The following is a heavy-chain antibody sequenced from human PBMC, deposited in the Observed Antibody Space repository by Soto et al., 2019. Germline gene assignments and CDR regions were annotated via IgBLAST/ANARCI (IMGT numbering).Heavy chain of an antibody. Sequence: PSETLSLTCAVYGGSFSGYYWSWIRQPPGKGLEWIGEINHIGSTNYNPSLRSRVTISVDTSKNQFSLKLSSVTAADTAVYYCARGPIVLMVYARGNWLDPWGQGTLVTVSS. D-gene: IGHD2-8*01. CDR2: INHIGST. V-gene: IGHV4-34*01. CDR1: GGSFSGYY. CDR3: ARGPIVLMVYARGNWLDP. J-gene: IGHJ5*02.